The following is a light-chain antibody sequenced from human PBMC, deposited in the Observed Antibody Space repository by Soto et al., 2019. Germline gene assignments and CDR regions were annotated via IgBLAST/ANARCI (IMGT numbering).Light chain of an antibody. CDR1: SSNIGSKT. Sequence: QPVLTQPPSASGTPGQRVTISCSGSSSNIGSKTVNWYQQLPGKAPKVLIYNNDQRPSAVPDRFSASKSGTSASLAISGLQSEDEADYHCAAWDDSLNGPVFGGGTKLTVL. J-gene: IGLJ2*01. CDR2: NND. V-gene: IGLV1-44*01. CDR3: AAWDDSLNGPV.